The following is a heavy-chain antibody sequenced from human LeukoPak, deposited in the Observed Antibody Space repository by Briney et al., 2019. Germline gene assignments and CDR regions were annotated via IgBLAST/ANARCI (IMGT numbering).Heavy chain of an antibody. Sequence: GGSLRLSCAASGFDFSSYGMHWVRQAPGKGLEWVSVIYSGGSTYYADSVKGRFTISRDNSKNTLYLQMNSLRAEDTAVYYCARVGEWELPDYWGQGTLVTVSS. CDR2: IYSGGST. D-gene: IGHD1-26*01. CDR1: GFDFSSYG. J-gene: IGHJ4*02. CDR3: ARVGEWELPDY. V-gene: IGHV3-53*01.